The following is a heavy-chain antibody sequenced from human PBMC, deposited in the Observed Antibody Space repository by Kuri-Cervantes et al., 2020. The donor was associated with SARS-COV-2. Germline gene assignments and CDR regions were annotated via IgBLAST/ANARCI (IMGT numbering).Heavy chain of an antibody. CDR1: GFTFSSYG. CDR2: ISYDGSNK. J-gene: IGHJ6*02. Sequence: GGSLRLSCAASGFTFSSYGMHWVRQAPGKGLEWVAVISYDGSNKYYADSVKGRFTISRDNAKNSLYLQMNSLRAEDTAVYYCARVRGDYAPDYYYYYGMDVWGQGTTVTVSS. V-gene: IGHV3-30*03. CDR3: ARVRGDYAPDYYYYYGMDV. D-gene: IGHD4-17*01.